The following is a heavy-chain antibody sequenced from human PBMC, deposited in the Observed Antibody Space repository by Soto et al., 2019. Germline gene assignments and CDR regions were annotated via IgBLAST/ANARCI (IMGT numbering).Heavy chain of an antibody. CDR2: MYYSGKT. V-gene: IGHV4-39*01. CDR1: GASITSTTYF. Sequence: PSETLSLTCSLSGASITSTTYFWAWIRQPPGKGLEWVGSMYYSGKTHYNPSLKSRTTISVDRSRKQFSLQVSYVTAADTAVYYCAKNIPRTGRFDYCGQGTVVTVSS. CDR3: AKNIPRTGRFDY. J-gene: IGHJ4*02.